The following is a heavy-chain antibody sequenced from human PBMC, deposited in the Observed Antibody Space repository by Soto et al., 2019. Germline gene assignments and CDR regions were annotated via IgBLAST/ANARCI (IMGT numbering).Heavy chain of an antibody. V-gene: IGHV3-74*01. CDR2: INSDGSST. J-gene: IGHJ4*02. CDR1: GFTFSSYW. Sequence: GGSLRLSCAASGFTFSSYWMHWVRQAPGKGRVWVSRINSDGSSTTYADSVKGRFIISRDNAKNTLYLQMNSLRAEDTSVYYCTRPRYDGSGTSFDHWGQGTLVTVSS. D-gene: IGHD3-22*01. CDR3: TRPRYDGSGTSFDH.